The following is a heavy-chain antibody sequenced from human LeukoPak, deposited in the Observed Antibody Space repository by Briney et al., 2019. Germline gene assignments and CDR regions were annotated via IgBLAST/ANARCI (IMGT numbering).Heavy chain of an antibody. D-gene: IGHD6-19*01. Sequence: ASVKVSFKASGFTFTSSAMQWVRQARGQRLEWIGWIVVGSGNTNYAQKFQERVTITRDMSTSAAYMELSSLRSEDTAVYYCAAIPHSSGWTLYYGMDVWGQGTTVTVSS. CDR3: AAIPHSSGWTLYYGMDV. CDR1: GFTFTSSA. CDR2: IVVGSGNT. J-gene: IGHJ6*02. V-gene: IGHV1-58*02.